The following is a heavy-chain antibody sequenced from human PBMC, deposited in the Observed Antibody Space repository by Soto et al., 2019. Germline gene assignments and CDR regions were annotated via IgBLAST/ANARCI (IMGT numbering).Heavy chain of an antibody. V-gene: IGHV1-2*02. CDR1: GYTFTGYY. CDR3: ASAPGYSRGWPSPYFDC. CDR2: INPNSGGT. J-gene: IGHJ4*02. Sequence: GASVKVSCKASGYTFTGYYMHWVRQAPGQGLEWMGWINPNSGGTNYAQKFQGRVTMTRDTSISTAYMELSRLRSDDTAVYYCASAPGYSRGWPSPYFDCWGQVTLVTVSS. D-gene: IGHD6-19*01.